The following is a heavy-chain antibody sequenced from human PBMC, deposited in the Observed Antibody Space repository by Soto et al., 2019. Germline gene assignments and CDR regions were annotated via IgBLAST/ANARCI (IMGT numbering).Heavy chain of an antibody. CDR2: IYSSGRT. Sequence: QVQLQESGPGLVKPSETLSLTCSVSSGSVSSGTYYWSWIRQPPGRGLEWIGHIYSSGRTNYNPSLQSRVTISVDTSKNQFSLTLSAVTAAATAMCYCARDSEAAGYQYWRQGNLVSVSS. CDR3: ARDSEAAGYQY. J-gene: IGHJ1*01. V-gene: IGHV4-61*01. D-gene: IGHD2-2*03. CDR1: SGSVSSGTYY.